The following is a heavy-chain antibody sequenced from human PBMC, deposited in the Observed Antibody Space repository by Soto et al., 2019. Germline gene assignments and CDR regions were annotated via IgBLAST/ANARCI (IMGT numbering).Heavy chain of an antibody. CDR1: GFTFTDYY. J-gene: IGHJ4*02. CDR3: TRAAWFPYLSFY. D-gene: IGHD3-10*01. Sequence: GGSLRLSCAASGFTFTDYYMSWVRQAPGKGLEWISYISSSGSTAYYASSVEGRFTISRDNANNSVYLQMDSLRAEDTALYYCTRAAWFPYLSFYWGQGALVTV. V-gene: IGHV3-11*04. CDR2: ISSSGSTA.